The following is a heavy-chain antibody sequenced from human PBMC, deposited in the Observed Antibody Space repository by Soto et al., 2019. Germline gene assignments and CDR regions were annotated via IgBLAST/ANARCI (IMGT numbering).Heavy chain of an antibody. J-gene: IGHJ5*02. D-gene: IGHD5-18*01. V-gene: IGHV3-23*01. CDR2: ISGSGDST. CDR1: GFTFSSYA. Sequence: EEQLLESGGGLAQPGKSLRLSCAASGFTFSSYAMSWVRQTPGKGLQWVSAISGSGDSTFYADSVKGRFTISRDNSKNTLYLQMNSLRAEDTAVYYCANGYSYGPFDPCGQGTLVTVSS. CDR3: ANGYSYGPFDP.